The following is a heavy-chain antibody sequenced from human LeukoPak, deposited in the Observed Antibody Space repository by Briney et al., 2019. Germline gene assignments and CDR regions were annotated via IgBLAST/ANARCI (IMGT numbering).Heavy chain of an antibody. CDR3: ARAPPSNGYSYHFDV. CDR2: IYRDGSGV. V-gene: IGHV3-74*03. J-gene: IGHJ3*01. CDR1: GFTFSSQW. D-gene: IGHD5-18*01. Sequence: GGSLRLSCAASGFTFSSQWMHWVRQAPGKGLVWVSRIYRDGSGVMYADSVKGRFTISRDNAKNTLYLQMNSLRAEDTAAYYCARAPPSNGYSYHFDVWGQGTMVTVSS.